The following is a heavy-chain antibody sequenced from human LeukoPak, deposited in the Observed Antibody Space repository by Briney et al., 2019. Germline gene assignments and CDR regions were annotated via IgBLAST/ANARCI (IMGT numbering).Heavy chain of an antibody. Sequence: PSETLSLTCTVSGGSISSSSYYWGWIRQPPGKRLEWIGSIYYSGSTYYNPSLKSRVTISVDTSKNQFSLKLSSVTAADTAVYYCARQLRGVGATPFDYWGQGTLVTVSS. V-gene: IGHV4-39*07. J-gene: IGHJ4*02. CDR2: IYYSGST. D-gene: IGHD1-26*01. CDR1: GGSISSSSYY. CDR3: ARQLRGVGATPFDY.